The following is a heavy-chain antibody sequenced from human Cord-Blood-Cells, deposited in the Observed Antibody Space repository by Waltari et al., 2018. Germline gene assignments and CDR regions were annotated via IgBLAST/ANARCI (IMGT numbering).Heavy chain of an antibody. J-gene: IGHJ4*02. V-gene: IGHV5-51*01. CDR1: GYSFTSHW. CDR3: ARQPDEGEYYGSGSYYIDY. D-gene: IGHD3-10*01. Sequence: EVQLVQSGAEVKKPGESLKISCKGSGYSFTSHWIGWVRQMPGKGLEWMGIIYPGDSDTRYSPSFQGQVTISADKSISTAYLQWSSLKASDTAMYYCARQPDEGEYYGSGSYYIDYWGQGTLVTVSS. CDR2: IYPGDSDT.